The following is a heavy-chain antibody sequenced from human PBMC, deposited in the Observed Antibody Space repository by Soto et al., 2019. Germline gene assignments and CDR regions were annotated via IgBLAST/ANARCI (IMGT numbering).Heavy chain of an antibody. V-gene: IGHV4-4*02. CDR1: GGSISSSNW. CDR3: ARXDGYYYGSGSYWFWFDP. D-gene: IGHD3-10*01. J-gene: IGHJ5*02. Sequence: SETLSLTCAFSGGSISSSNWWSWVRQPPGKGLEWIGEIYHSGSTNYNPSLKSRVTISVDKSKNQFSLKLSSVTAADTAVYYCARXDGYYYGSGSYWFWFDPWGQGTLVTVSS. CDR2: IYHSGST.